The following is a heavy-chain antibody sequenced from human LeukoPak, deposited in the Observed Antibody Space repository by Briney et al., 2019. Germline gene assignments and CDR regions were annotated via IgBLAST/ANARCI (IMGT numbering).Heavy chain of an antibody. J-gene: IGHJ4*02. CDR1: GFSMSVYW. D-gene: IGHD3-22*01. CDR2: IKQDGSER. CDR3: ARDWGAYYHFFDY. V-gene: IGHV3-7*01. Sequence: PGGSLTLSCEASGFSMSVYWMSWVRQAPGKGLEWVGSIKQDGSERNYVDSVKGRFTISRDNAKESLYLQMNSLRAEDTAVYYCARDWGAYYHFFDYWGQGTLVTVSS.